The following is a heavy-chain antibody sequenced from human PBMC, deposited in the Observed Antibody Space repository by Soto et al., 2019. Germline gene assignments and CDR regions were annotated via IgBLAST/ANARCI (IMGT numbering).Heavy chain of an antibody. D-gene: IGHD3-10*01. CDR1: GFTFNSYA. CDR3: AKDKVRGVRILFDY. Sequence: GGSLRLSCSASGFTFNSYAMHWVRQAPGKGLEFVSAISSYGADTYYADSVKGRFAISRDNSKNTLYLQMNSLRAEDTAVYYCAKDKVRGVRILFDYWGQGTLVTVSS. V-gene: IGHV3-64*04. CDR2: ISSYGADT. J-gene: IGHJ4*02.